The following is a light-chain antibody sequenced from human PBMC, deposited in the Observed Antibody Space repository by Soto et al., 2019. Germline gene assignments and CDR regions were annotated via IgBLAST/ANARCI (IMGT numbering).Light chain of an antibody. J-gene: IGLJ2*01. V-gene: IGLV1-51*01. CDR1: SSNIGNNY. Sequence: QSVLTQPPSVSAAPGQKVTISCSGSSSNIGNNYVSWYQQFPGTAPKLLIFDNTQRPSEIPDRFSGSQSGTSATLAISGLQPPEEAYYYCATWDGRPKTLLFDGGPKVXVL. CDR2: DNT. CDR3: ATWDGRPKTLL.